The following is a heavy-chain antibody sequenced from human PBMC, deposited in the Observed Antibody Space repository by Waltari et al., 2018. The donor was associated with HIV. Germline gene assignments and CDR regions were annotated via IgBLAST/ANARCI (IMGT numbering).Heavy chain of an antibody. V-gene: IGHV3-7*01. D-gene: IGHD3-16*01. Sequence: EVQLVESGGGLVQPGGSLRLSCAGSGFTFSGFWMTWVRQTPGKGLEWVANIKGDGSEKYYVDSVKGRFTISRDNAKNLLYLEMNSLRVEDTAVYYCAADLYGVYFDYWGQGTLVTVSS. CDR1: GFTFSGFW. CDR3: AADLYGVYFDY. J-gene: IGHJ4*02. CDR2: IKGDGSEK.